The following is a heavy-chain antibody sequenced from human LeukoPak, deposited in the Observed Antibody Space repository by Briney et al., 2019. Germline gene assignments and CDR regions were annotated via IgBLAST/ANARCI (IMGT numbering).Heavy chain of an antibody. V-gene: IGHV3-7*04. CDR2: IKEDGSEK. J-gene: IGHJ3*02. CDR3: ARSTVVRRRAFDI. D-gene: IGHD3-10*01. CDR1: GFIFSSSW. Sequence: GGSLRLSCAASGFIFSSSWMSCVRQAPGKGLEWVANIKEDGSEKYYVDSVKGRFTISRDNAKKSVYLQMNSLRVEDTAVYYCARSTVVRRRAFDIWGQGTMVTVSS.